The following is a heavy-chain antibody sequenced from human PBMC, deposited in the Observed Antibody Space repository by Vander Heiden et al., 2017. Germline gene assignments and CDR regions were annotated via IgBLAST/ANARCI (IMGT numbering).Heavy chain of an antibody. CDR1: GYTFTSYF. Sequence: QVQLLQSGAEVKKPGASVKLSCKASGYTFTSYFMYWVRQAPGQGLEWMGKINPSGGSTTYAQKFQGRVIMTRDTSTSTVYMELSSLRSEDTAVYFCAKDRYYDSSGGLDAFDVWGLGTKVTVSS. CDR2: INPSGGST. V-gene: IGHV1-46*01. J-gene: IGHJ3*01. CDR3: AKDRYYDSSGGLDAFDV. D-gene: IGHD3-22*01.